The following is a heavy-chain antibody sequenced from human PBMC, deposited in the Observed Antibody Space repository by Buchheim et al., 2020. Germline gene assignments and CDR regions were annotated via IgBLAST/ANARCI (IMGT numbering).Heavy chain of an antibody. CDR1: GGSISSSNYY. D-gene: IGHD1-20*01. CDR2: IYYSGNT. CDR3: ARHPITGLQFDY. Sequence: QLQLQESGPGLVKPSETLSLTCTVSGGSISSSNYYWGWIRQPPGKGLEWIGSIYYSGNTYYNPSLKSRVTISLDTSKNQFSLKLSSVTAADTAVYYCARHPITGLQFDYWGQGTL. J-gene: IGHJ4*02. V-gene: IGHV4-39*01.